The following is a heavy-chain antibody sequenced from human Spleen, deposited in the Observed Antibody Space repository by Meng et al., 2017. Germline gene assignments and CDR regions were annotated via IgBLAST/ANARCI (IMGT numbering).Heavy chain of an antibody. CDR1: GDTSTSHD. V-gene: IGHV1-8*01. D-gene: IGHD6-19*01. CDR2: INVHRRHS. CDR3: ARLPKHWVVRCS. J-gene: IGHJ5*02. Sequence: QVQLVQSGAELKKPGASVKVSCKASGDTSTSHDLNWVRQGPGQGREWMGWINVHRRHSGSARKFQGILTKTCDNSITTDYMDLSGLSSADTAVYDCARLPKHWVVRCSWGQGTLVTVSS.